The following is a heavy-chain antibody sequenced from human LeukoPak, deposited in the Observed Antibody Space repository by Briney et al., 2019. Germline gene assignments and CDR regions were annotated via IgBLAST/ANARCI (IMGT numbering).Heavy chain of an antibody. CDR1: GFTFSSYA. D-gene: IGHD3-22*01. CDR3: AKLRMGYYDRDPRSAIDY. Sequence: GGSLRLSCAASGFTFSSYAMHWVRQAPGKGLEWVAVISYDGSNKYYADSVKGRFTISRDNSKNTLYLQMNSLRAEDTAVYYCAKLRMGYYDRDPRSAIDYWGQGTMVTVSS. CDR2: ISYDGSNK. J-gene: IGHJ3*01. V-gene: IGHV3-30-3*02.